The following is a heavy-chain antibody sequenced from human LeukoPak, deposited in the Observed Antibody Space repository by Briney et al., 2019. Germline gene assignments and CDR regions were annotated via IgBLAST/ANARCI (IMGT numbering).Heavy chain of an antibody. CDR3: ARDPVGDGWFDP. V-gene: IGHV3-30-3*01. D-gene: IGHD2-21*01. Sequence: GGSLRLSCAASGFTFSSYATHWVRQAPGKGLEWVAVISYDGSNKYYADSVKGRFTISRGNSKNTLYLQMNSLRAEDTAVYYCARDPVGDGWFDPWGQGTLVTVSS. CDR1: GFTFSSYA. CDR2: ISYDGSNK. J-gene: IGHJ5*02.